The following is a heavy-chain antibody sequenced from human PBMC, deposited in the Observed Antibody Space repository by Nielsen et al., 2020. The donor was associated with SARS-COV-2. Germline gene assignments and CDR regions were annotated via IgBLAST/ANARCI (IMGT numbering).Heavy chain of an antibody. CDR2: INPKSGGT. CDR1: GYTFTDYY. D-gene: IGHD5-18*01. Sequence: ASVKVSCKASGYTFTDYYIHWVRQAPGQGLEWMGRINPKSGGTNYAQKFQGRVTMTRDTSINTAYMELSRLTSDDTAMYYCAKVFEDAAMANYFDYWGQGTLVTVSS. V-gene: IGHV1-2*06. J-gene: IGHJ4*02. CDR3: AKVFEDAAMANYFDY.